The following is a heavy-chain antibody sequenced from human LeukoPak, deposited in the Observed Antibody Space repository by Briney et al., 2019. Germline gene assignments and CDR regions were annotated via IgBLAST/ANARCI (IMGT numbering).Heavy chain of an antibody. CDR3: ARVLAAAGTKKSIDY. CDR1: GGSISSGDYC. J-gene: IGHJ4*02. D-gene: IGHD6-13*01. V-gene: IGHV4-30-4*01. CDR2: IYYSGST. Sequence: SETLSLTCTVSGGSISSGDYCWSWIRQPPGKGLEWIGYIYYSGSTYYNPSLKSRVTISVDTSKNQFSLKLSSVTAADTAVYYCARVLAAAGTKKSIDYWGQGTLVTVSS.